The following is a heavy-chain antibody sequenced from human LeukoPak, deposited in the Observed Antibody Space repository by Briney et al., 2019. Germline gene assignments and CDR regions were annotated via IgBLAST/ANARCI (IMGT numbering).Heavy chain of an antibody. J-gene: IGHJ3*02. Sequence: PSETLSLTCTVSGGSISSGGYYWSWIRQHPGKGLQWIGYIYHSGSTYYNPSLKSRVTISVDTSKNQFSLRVNSVTAADTAVYFCARDDTVISVFDIWGQGTIVTVSS. CDR1: GGSISSGGYY. CDR2: IYHSGST. CDR3: ARDDTVISVFDI. D-gene: IGHD5-18*01. V-gene: IGHV4-31*03.